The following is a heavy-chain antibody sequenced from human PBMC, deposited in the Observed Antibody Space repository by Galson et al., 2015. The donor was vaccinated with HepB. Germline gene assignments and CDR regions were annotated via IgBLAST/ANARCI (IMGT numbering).Heavy chain of an antibody. CDR1: GFTFSNAW. D-gene: IGHD2/OR15-2a*01. J-gene: IGHJ6*02. V-gene: IGHV3-15*01. CDR2: IKSKTDGGTT. CDR3: CEYDVYYYYGMDV. Sequence: SLRLSCAASGFTFSNAWMSWVRQAPGKGLEWVGRIKSKTDGGTTDYAAPVKGRFTISRDDSKNTLYLQMNSLKTEDTAVYYCCEYDVYYYYGMDVWGQGTTVTVSS.